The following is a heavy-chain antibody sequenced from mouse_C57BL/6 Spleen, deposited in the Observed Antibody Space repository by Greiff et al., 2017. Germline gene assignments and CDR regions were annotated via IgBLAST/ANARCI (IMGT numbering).Heavy chain of an antibody. CDR1: GFNIKNTY. CDR2: IDPANGNT. Sequence: EVQLQQSVAELVRPGASVKLSCTASGFNIKNTYMHWVKQRPEQGLEWIGRIDPANGNTKYAPKFQGKATITADTSSNTAYLQLSSLTSEDTAIYYCALIPVNTTVVADWYFDVWGTGTTVTVSS. V-gene: IGHV14-3*01. CDR3: ALIPVNTTVVADWYFDV. D-gene: IGHD1-1*01. J-gene: IGHJ1*03.